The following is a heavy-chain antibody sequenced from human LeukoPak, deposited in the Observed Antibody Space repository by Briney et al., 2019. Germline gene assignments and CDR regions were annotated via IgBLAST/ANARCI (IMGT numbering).Heavy chain of an antibody. CDR1: GGSLSSNSYY. CDR2: IYYSGST. J-gene: IGHJ6*03. Sequence: SETLSLTCAVSGGSLSSNSYYWGWIRQPPGKGLEWIGSIYYSGSTYYNPSLKSRVTISVDTSKNQFSLKLSSVTAADTAVYYCARLSDGYNAWQMMGGYYYMDVWGKGTTVTVSS. V-gene: IGHV4-39*01. D-gene: IGHD5-24*01. CDR3: ARLSDGYNAWQMMGGYYYMDV.